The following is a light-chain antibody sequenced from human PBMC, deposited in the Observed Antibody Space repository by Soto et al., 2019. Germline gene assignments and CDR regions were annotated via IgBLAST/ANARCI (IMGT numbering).Light chain of an antibody. J-gene: IGLJ2*01. CDR1: SSDVGGYNY. Sequence: QSALTQPASVSGSPGQSITISCTGTSSDVGGYNYVSWYQQHPGKAPKLMIYDVSNRPSGVANRFSGSKSGNTASLTISGFQADDEADYYCSSYTSSSTRLVFGGGTKLTVL. V-gene: IGLV2-14*01. CDR3: SSYTSSSTRLV. CDR2: DVS.